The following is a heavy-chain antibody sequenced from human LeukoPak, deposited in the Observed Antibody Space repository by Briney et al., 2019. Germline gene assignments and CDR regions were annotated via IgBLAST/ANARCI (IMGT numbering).Heavy chain of an antibody. D-gene: IGHD1-26*01. CDR1: GFTFSSYS. CDR3: VREGSSLDY. Sequence: GGSLRLSCAASGFTFSSYSMNWVRQAPGKGLEWVSSISSSSSYIYYADSVKGRFTISRDNAKNSLYLQMNGLRAEDTAVYYCVREGSSLDYWGQGTLVTVSS. J-gene: IGHJ4*02. V-gene: IGHV3-21*01. CDR2: ISSSSSYI.